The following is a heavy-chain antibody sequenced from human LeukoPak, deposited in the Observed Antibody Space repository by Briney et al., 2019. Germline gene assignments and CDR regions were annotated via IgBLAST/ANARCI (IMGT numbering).Heavy chain of an antibody. CDR3: ARWGSTSCYDY. CDR1: GFTFSNYA. Sequence: PGGSLRLSCAASGFTFSNYAVHWVRQAPGKGLEYVSAISSNGGGTYYANSVKGRFTISRDNSKNTLYLQMGSLRAEDMAVYYCARWGSTSCYDYWGQGTLVTVSS. V-gene: IGHV3-64*01. J-gene: IGHJ4*02. D-gene: IGHD2-2*01. CDR2: ISSNGGGT.